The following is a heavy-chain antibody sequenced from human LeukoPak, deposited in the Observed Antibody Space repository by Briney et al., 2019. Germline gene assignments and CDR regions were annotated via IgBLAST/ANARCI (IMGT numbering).Heavy chain of an antibody. J-gene: IGHJ4*02. Sequence: GGSLRLSCAASGFTFSSYWMSWVRQAPGKGLEWVANIKQDGSEKYYVDSVKGRFTISRDNAKNSLYLQMNSLRAEDTAVYYCARDYYDSSGYYLFDYWGQGTLATVSS. CDR3: ARDYYDSSGYYLFDY. V-gene: IGHV3-7*01. CDR2: IKQDGSEK. CDR1: GFTFSSYW. D-gene: IGHD3-22*01.